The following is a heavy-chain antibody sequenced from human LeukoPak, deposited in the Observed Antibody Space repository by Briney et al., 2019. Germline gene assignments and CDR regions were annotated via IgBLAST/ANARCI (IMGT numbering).Heavy chain of an antibody. V-gene: IGHV3-9*01. J-gene: IGHJ4*02. CDR3: AKGYSSGWYAGYFDY. CDR2: ISWNSGSI. CDR1: GFTFDDYA. Sequence: PGRSLRLSCAASGFTFDDYAMHWVRQAPGKGLEWVSGISWNSGSIGYADSVKGRFTISRDNAKNSLYLQMNSLRAEDTALYYCAKGYSSGWYAGYFDYWGQGTLVTVSS. D-gene: IGHD6-19*01.